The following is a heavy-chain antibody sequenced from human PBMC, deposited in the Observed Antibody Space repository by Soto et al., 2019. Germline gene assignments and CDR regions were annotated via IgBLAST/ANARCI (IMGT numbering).Heavy chain of an antibody. D-gene: IGHD3-10*01. CDR1: GGSISSSSFY. CDR2: VYYSGST. CDR3: ARMVRGNSNFDY. J-gene: IGHJ4*02. V-gene: IGHV4-39*01. Sequence: LQLQESGPGLVKPSETLSLTCTVSGGSISSSSFYWGWIRQSPGKGLEWIGYVYYSGSTDYNPSLKSRVTISVDTSKNQCSLNLNSVTAADTAVYFCARMVRGNSNFDYWGQGTLVTVSS.